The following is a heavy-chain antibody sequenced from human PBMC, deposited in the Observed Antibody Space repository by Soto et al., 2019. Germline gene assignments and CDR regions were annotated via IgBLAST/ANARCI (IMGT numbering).Heavy chain of an antibody. J-gene: IGHJ5*02. CDR3: ARARPYSSSSRRQAQPLDP. CDR2: INPSGGST. V-gene: IGHV1-46*01. D-gene: IGHD6-6*01. CDR1: GYTFTSYY. Sequence: EASVKVSCKASGYTFTSYYMHWVRQAPGQGLEWMGIINPSGGSTSYAQKFQGRVTMTRDTSTSTVYMELSSLRSEDTAVYYCARARPYSSSSRRQAQPLDPWGQGTLVTVSS.